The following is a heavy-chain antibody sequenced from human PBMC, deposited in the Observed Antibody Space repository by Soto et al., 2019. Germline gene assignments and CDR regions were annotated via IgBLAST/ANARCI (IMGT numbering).Heavy chain of an antibody. J-gene: IGHJ3*02. CDR3: ARVRSALPMVNLNARAFDI. V-gene: IGHV1-18*01. Sequence: ASVKVSCKASGYTFTSYGISWVRQAPGQGLEWMGWISAYNGNTNYAQKLQGRVTMTTDPSTSTVYMELRSLRSDDTAVFSCARVRSALPMVNLNARAFDIWGQGTIVTVSS. D-gene: IGHD3-10*01. CDR1: GYTFTSYG. CDR2: ISAYNGNT.